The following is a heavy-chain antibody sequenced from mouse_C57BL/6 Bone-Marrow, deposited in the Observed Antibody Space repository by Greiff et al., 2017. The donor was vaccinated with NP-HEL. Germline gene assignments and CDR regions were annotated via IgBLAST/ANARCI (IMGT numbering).Heavy chain of an antibody. CDR1: GYTFTSYW. Sequence: QVQLQQPGAELVMPGASVKLSCKASGYTFTSYWMPWVKQRPGQGLEWIGEIDPSDSYTNYNQKFKGKSTLTVDKSSSTAYMQLSSLTSEDSAVYYCARGYYSNYVRFAYWGQGTLVTVSA. J-gene: IGHJ3*01. D-gene: IGHD2-5*01. CDR3: ARGYYSNYVRFAY. V-gene: IGHV1-69*01. CDR2: IDPSDSYT.